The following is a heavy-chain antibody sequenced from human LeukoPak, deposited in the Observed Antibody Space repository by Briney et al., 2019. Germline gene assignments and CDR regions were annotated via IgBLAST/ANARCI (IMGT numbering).Heavy chain of an antibody. CDR1: GGSISSYY. D-gene: IGHD2-2*01. CDR2: IYYSGST. J-gene: IGHJ3*02. CDR3: ARGLPNDDAFDI. Sequence: NPSETLSLTCTVSGGSISSYYWSWIRQPPGKGLEGIGYIYYSGSTNYNPSVKSRVTISVDTSKNQFSLKLSSVTAADTAVYYCARGLPNDDAFDIWGQGTMVTVSS. V-gene: IGHV4-59*01.